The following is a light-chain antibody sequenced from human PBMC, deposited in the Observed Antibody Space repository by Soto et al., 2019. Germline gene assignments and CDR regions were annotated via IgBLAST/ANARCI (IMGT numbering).Light chain of an antibody. Sequence: EIVLTQSPGTLSLSPGERATLSCRASQSVSSSYLAWYQQKPGQAPRLLIYGASSRATGIPDRFSGSGSGAEFTLTISRLEPEDFAVYYCQQYGSSPWTFGQGTKVEI. CDR1: QSVSSSY. CDR2: GAS. CDR3: QQYGSSPWT. V-gene: IGKV3-20*01. J-gene: IGKJ1*01.